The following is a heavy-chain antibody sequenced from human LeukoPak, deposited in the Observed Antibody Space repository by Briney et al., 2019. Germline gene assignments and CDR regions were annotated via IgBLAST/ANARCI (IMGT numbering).Heavy chain of an antibody. Sequence: GGSLGLSCAASGFTFSSYAMSWVRQAPGKGLEWVSAISGSGGSTYYADSVKGRFTISRDNSKNTLYLQMNSLRAEDTAVYYCAKDQVVVVPAAAFDYWGQGTLVTVSS. CDR3: AKDQVVVVPAAAFDY. J-gene: IGHJ4*02. D-gene: IGHD2-2*01. V-gene: IGHV3-23*01. CDR2: ISGSGGST. CDR1: GFTFSSYA.